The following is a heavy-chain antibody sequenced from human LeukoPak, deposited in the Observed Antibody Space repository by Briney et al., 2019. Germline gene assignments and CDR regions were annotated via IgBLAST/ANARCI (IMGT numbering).Heavy chain of an antibody. CDR2: IYDSGTT. J-gene: IGHJ4*02. V-gene: IGHV4-59*01. D-gene: IGHD2-15*01. Sequence: PSETLSLTCSVTGASISGYYWSWIRQPPAQGLEWIAYIYDSGTTDYNPSLKSRVAISIDTSKNHFSLKLNSVTAADTAVYYCARTKRVDYFDFWGQGTLVTVSS. CDR1: GASISGYY. CDR3: ARTKRVDYFDF.